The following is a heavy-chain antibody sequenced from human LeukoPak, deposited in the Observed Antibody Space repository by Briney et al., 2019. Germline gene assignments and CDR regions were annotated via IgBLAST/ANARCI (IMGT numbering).Heavy chain of an antibody. J-gene: IGHJ4*02. V-gene: IGHV3-21*01. CDR3: ARDRSGSPNDC. CDR2: ISSSSGYI. CDR1: GFTFSSYS. Sequence: GGSLRLSCAASGFTFSSYSMNWVRQAPGKGLEWVSCISSSSGYIYYADSVKGRFTISRDDAKSSLYLQMNSLRAEDTAVYYCARDRSGSPNDCWGQGTLVTVPS. D-gene: IGHD1-26*01.